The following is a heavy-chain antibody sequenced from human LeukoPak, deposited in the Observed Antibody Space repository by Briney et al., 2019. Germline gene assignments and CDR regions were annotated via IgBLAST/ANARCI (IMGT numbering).Heavy chain of an antibody. D-gene: IGHD1-26*01. J-gene: IGHJ4*02. V-gene: IGHV4-4*02. CDR3: SRESGAFSPFGY. CDR1: GGSISSTNW. Sequence: SETLSLTCGVSGGSISSTNWWSWVRQPPGQGLEWIGEISLSGVTNYNPSLKSRVTMSLDRSKNHLSLTLTSVTAADTAVYYCSRESGAFSPFGYWGQGTLVTVSS. CDR2: ISLSGVT.